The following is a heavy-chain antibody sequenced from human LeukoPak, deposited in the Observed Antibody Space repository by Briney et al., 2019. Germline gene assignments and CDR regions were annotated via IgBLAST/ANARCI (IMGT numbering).Heavy chain of an antibody. CDR3: ARERSPPWYYGSGSVAGEFDY. D-gene: IGHD3-10*01. CDR1: GFTFSSYA. CDR2: ISYDGSNK. V-gene: IGHV3-30*04. Sequence: GGSLRLSCAASGFTFSSYAMHWVRQAPGKGLEWVAVISYDGSNKYYADSVKGRFTISRDNSKNTLYLQMNSLRAEDTAVYYCARERSPPWYYGSGSVAGEFDYWGQGTLVTVSS. J-gene: IGHJ4*02.